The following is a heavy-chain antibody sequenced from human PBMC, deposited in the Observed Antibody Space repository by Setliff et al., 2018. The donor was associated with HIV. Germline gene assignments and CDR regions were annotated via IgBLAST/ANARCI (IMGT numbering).Heavy chain of an antibody. CDR1: GGSFSGYY. CDR3: AKGVAGLQYYYYYMDV. J-gene: IGHJ6*03. Sequence: SETLSLTCAVYGGSFSGYYWTWIRQPPGKGLEWIGEITHSGSTNYNPSLETRFTISVDTSKNQFSLKLSSVTAADTAVYYCAKGVAGLQYYYYYMDVWGKGTTVTVSS. V-gene: IGHV4-34*01. D-gene: IGHD6-19*01. CDR2: ITHSGST.